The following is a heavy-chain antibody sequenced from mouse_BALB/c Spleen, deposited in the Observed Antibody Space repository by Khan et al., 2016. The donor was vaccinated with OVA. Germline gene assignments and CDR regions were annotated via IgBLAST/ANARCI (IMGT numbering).Heavy chain of an antibody. D-gene: IGHD2-4*01. V-gene: IGHV3-2*02. CDR1: GYSITSGYA. CDR2: ISYSGIT. CDR3: ARKDYDGYAMDY. Sequence: EVQLQESGPGLVKPSQSLSLTCTVTGYSITSGYAWYWIRQFPGNKLEWMGYISYSGITSYKPSLRSRISITRDTSKNQFFLQLNSVTTEDTATYYCARKDYDGYAMDYWGQGTAVTVSS. J-gene: IGHJ4*01.